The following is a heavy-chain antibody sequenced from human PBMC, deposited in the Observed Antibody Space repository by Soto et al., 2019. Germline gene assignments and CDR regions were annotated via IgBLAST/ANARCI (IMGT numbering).Heavy chain of an antibody. D-gene: IGHD5-18*01. V-gene: IGHV3-33*01. Sequence: PGGSLRLSCAASGFTFSSYGMHWVRQAPGKGLEWVAVIWYDGSNKYYADSVKGRFTISRDNSKNTLYLQMNSLRAEDTAVYYCARGYSYGPFDHWGQGTLVTVSS. CDR3: ARGYSYGPFDH. CDR1: GFTFSSYG. J-gene: IGHJ4*02. CDR2: IWYDGSNK.